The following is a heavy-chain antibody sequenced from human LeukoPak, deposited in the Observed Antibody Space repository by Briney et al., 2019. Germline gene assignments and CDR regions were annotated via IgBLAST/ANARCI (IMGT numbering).Heavy chain of an antibody. V-gene: IGHV4-39*01. Sequence: SETLSLTCTVSGDSISSGSYYWGWIRQPPGMGLEWIGSIYRSGDTYYNPSLKSRVTMSVDTSNNQFSLKLSSVTAADTAVYYCARSHYYGSGSSRPFDYWGQGTLVTVSS. J-gene: IGHJ4*02. D-gene: IGHD3-10*01. CDR3: ARSHYYGSGSSRPFDY. CDR2: IYRSGDT. CDR1: GDSISSGSYY.